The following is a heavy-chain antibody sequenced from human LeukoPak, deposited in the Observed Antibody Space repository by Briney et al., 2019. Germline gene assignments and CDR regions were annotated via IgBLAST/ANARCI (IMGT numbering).Heavy chain of an antibody. J-gene: IGHJ3*02. V-gene: IGHV1-18*01. Sequence: GASVKVSCKASGYTFTTSGVSWVRQAPGQGLEWVGFISGYNGDTYYAQRFQGRVTIATDTSTSTAYMTLRSLTSADTAIYYCAKDICNGPSCYSREPFDIWGQGTMVTVSS. D-gene: IGHD2-2*01. CDR2: ISGYNGDT. CDR1: GYTFTTSG. CDR3: AKDICNGPSCYSREPFDI.